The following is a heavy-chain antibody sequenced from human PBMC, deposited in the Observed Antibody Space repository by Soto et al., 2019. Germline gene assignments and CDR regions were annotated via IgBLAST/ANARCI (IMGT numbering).Heavy chain of an antibody. CDR1: GFSVSTSGVG. CDR3: AHKGGRGAGMDV. Sequence: QITLKESGPTLVKPTQTLTLTCTFSGFSVSTSGVGVAWIRQPPGKALEWLALIYWDDDKRYSPFLQSRVTITKDTSKNQVVLTMTNMDPVDTATYYGAHKGGRGAGMDVWGQGTTVTDSS. CDR2: IYWDDDK. V-gene: IGHV2-5*02. D-gene: IGHD2-15*01. J-gene: IGHJ6*02.